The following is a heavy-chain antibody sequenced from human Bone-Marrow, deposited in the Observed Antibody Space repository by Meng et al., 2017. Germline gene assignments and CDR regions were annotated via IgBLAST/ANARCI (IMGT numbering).Heavy chain of an antibody. CDR3: ARDRRGYSGYGDY. D-gene: IGHD5-12*01. CDR1: GFTFSSYG. Sequence: GESLKISCAASGFTFSSYGMHWVRQAPGKGLEWVSSISSSSSYIYYADSVKGRFTISRDNAKNSLYLQMNSLRAEDTAVYYCARDRRGYSGYGDYWGQGTLVTVSS. J-gene: IGHJ4*02. CDR2: ISSSSSYI. V-gene: IGHV3-21*01.